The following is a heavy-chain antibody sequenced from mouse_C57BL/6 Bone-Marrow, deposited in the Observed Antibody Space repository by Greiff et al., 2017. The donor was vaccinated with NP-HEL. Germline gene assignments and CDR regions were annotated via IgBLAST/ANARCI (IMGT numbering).Heavy chain of an antibody. J-gene: IGHJ2*01. CDR2: IYPGSGNT. V-gene: IGHV1-66*01. CDR1: GYSFTSYY. Sequence: QVQLQQSGPELVKPGASVKISCKASGYSFTSYYIHWVKQRPGQGLEWIGWIYPGSGNTQYNEKFKGKATLTADTSSSTAYMQLSSLTSEDSAVYYCARGWLKYYCDYWGQGTTLTVSS. D-gene: IGHD1-3*01. CDR3: ARGWLKYYCDY.